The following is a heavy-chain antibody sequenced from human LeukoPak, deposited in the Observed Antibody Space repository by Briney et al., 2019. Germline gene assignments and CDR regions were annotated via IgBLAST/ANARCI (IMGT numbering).Heavy chain of an antibody. J-gene: IGHJ4*02. CDR2: IYYSGST. V-gene: IGHV4-31*03. Sequence: SETLSLTCTVSGGSISSGGYYWSWIRQHPGKGLEWIGYIYYSGSTYYNPSLKSRVTISVDTSKNQFSLNLSSVTAADTAVYYCARGDSGWSADFDYWGQGTLVTVSS. D-gene: IGHD6-19*01. CDR1: GGSISSGGYY. CDR3: ARGDSGWSADFDY.